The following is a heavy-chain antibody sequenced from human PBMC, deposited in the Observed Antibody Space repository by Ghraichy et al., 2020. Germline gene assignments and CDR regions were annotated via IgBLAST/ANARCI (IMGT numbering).Heavy chain of an antibody. D-gene: IGHD3-10*01. CDR2: IGADGGST. CDR3: AKEGGRLGEGAFDV. Sequence: GGSLRLSCAVSGFTFGGYPMTWVRQAPGKGLEWVSTIGADGGSTFYADSVKGRFTISRDKSKRTMYLQMNSLRADDTAVYYCAKEGGRLGEGAFDVWGQGTKVTVSS. V-gene: IGHV3-23*01. J-gene: IGHJ3*01. CDR1: GFTFGGYP.